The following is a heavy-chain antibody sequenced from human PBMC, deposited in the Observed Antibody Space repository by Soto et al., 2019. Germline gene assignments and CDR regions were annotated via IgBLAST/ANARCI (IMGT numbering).Heavy chain of an antibody. J-gene: IGHJ4*02. D-gene: IGHD2-21*01. V-gene: IGHV3-30*18. CDR1: GFTFSSYG. Sequence: GALRLSCAASGFTFSSYGMHWVRQAPGKGLEWVAVISYDGSNKYYADSVKGRFTISRDNSKNTLYLQMNSLRAEDTAVYYCAKDSYFFWGQGTLVSVSS. CDR3: AKDSYFF. CDR2: ISYDGSNK.